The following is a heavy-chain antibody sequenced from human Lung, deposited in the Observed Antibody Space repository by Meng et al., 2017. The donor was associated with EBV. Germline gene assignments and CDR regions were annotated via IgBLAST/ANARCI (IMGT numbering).Heavy chain of an antibody. CDR3: ARVGAVAGHYDY. D-gene: IGHD6-19*01. V-gene: IGHV3-53*01. CDR1: GFTVSSNY. CDR2: IYSGGST. J-gene: IGHJ4*02. Sequence: EAHVMESGGGFVQPGGSLRLSCAASGFTVSSNYMSWVRQAPGKGLEWVSVIYSGGSTYYADSVKGRFTISRDNSKNTLYLQMNSLRAEDTAVYYCARVGAVAGHYDYWGQGTLVTVSS.